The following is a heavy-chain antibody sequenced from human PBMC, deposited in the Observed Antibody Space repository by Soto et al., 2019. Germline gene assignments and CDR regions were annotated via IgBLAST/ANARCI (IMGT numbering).Heavy chain of an antibody. Sequence: PGESLKISCKGSGYSFTSYWIGWVRQMPGKGLEWMGIIYPGDSDTRYSPSFQGQVTISADKSISTAYLQWSSLKASDTAMYYCARHPYHCISTSCPGWYGMDVWGQGTTVTVSS. J-gene: IGHJ6*02. CDR3: ARHPYHCISTSCPGWYGMDV. CDR1: GYSFTSYW. D-gene: IGHD2-2*01. V-gene: IGHV5-51*01. CDR2: IYPGDSDT.